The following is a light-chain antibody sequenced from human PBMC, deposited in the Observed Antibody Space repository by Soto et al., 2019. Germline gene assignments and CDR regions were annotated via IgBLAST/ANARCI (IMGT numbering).Light chain of an antibody. Sequence: QSVLTQPPSASGSPGQSVTISCTGTSSDVGDYNYVSWYQQHPGKVPKLLIYEVTKRPSGVPDRFSGSKSGNTASLTVSGLQAEDEADYYCSSYAGSDNPYVFGTGTKLTVL. V-gene: IGLV2-8*01. CDR3: SSYAGSDNPYV. CDR1: SSDVGDYNY. J-gene: IGLJ1*01. CDR2: EVT.